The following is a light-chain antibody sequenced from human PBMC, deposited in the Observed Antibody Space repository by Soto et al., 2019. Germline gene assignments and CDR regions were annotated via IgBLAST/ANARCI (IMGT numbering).Light chain of an antibody. CDR3: QKYNDWPRT. Sequence: DIVLTQSPVTLSASPGESATLSCRASQSVSTDLAWYQQRPGQAPRLLLYGAYIRAVGIPARFSGSGSGAEFTLTIRSLQSEDFALYFCQKYNDWPRTFGQGTKVDIK. V-gene: IGKV3-15*01. J-gene: IGKJ1*01. CDR1: QSVSTD. CDR2: GAY.